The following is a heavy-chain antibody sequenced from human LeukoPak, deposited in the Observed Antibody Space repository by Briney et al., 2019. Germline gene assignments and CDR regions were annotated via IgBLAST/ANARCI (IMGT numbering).Heavy chain of an antibody. CDR2: INTDNAQT. CDR1: GYTLNKYA. J-gene: IGHJ4*02. D-gene: IGHD2-2*01. CDR3: ARGSPYCSSTSCYGGYFDY. V-gene: IGHV1-3*04. Sequence: ASVKVSCKPSGYTLNKYAIHWLRQAPRQRLEWMGWINTDNAQTRYSQSFQGRVTMTRDTSTSTVYMELSSLRSEDTAVYYCARGSPYCSSTSCYGGYFDYWGQGTLVTVSS.